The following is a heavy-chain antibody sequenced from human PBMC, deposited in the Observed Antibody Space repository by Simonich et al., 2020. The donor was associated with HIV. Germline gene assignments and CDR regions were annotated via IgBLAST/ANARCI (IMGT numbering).Heavy chain of an antibody. CDR3: ARSYCSGVSCYSSNWFDP. CDR2: ITPICGTE. V-gene: IGHV1-69*13. J-gene: IGHJ5*02. CDR1: GGTFSSYT. D-gene: IGHD2-15*01. Sequence: QVQLVQSGAEVKKPGSSVKVSCKASGGTFSSYTISWVRQAPGQGLEWMGWITPICGTENDAQKFQGRGTITADESTNTAYLELSSLRSEDTAVYYCARSYCSGVSCYSSNWFDPWGQGTLVTVSS.